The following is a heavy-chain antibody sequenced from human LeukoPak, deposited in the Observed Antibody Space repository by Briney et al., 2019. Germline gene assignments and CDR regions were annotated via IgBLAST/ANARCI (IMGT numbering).Heavy chain of an antibody. CDR1: GFSFSDYY. CDR3: ARAKKSGWYERPFDY. Sequence: PGGSLRLSCAASGFSFSDYYMSWIRQAPGKGLEWISYISTSGSTIYHADSVKGRFTISRDNAKNSLYLQMNSLRAEDTAVYYCARAKKSGWYERPFDYWGQGTPVTVSS. V-gene: IGHV3-11*01. D-gene: IGHD6-19*01. J-gene: IGHJ4*02. CDR2: ISTSGSTI.